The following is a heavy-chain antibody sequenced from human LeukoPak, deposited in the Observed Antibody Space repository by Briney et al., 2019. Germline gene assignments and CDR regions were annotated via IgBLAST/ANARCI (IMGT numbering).Heavy chain of an antibody. V-gene: IGHV3-33*01. CDR2: IWHGGGNK. CDR3: ASEIRSRWYYFDY. Sequence: GGSLRLSIVASGFSFSSYGMHRVRQAPGKGLEWVAVIWHGGGNKYYADSVKGRFTISRDNSKNTLYLQMNSLRADDTALYFCASEIRSRWYYFDYWGQGALVTVSS. CDR1: GFSFSSYG. J-gene: IGHJ4*02. D-gene: IGHD6-13*01.